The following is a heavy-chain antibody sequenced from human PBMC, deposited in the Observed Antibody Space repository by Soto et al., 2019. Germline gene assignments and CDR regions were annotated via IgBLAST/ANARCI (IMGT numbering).Heavy chain of an antibody. CDR1: GYSSTSDC. Sequence: GESLKICCKGSGYSSTSDCIGWVRQMPGKGLEWMRIIYPGDSDTRYSPSFQGQVTISADKSISTAYLQWSSLKASDTAMYYCARLRGGSAYYFDYWGQGTSVTFSS. CDR2: IYPGDSDT. D-gene: IGHD3-16*01. J-gene: IGHJ4*02. V-gene: IGHV5-51*01. CDR3: ARLRGGSAYYFDY.